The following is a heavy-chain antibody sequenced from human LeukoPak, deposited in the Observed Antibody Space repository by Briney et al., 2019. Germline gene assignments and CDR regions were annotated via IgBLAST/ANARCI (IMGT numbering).Heavy chain of an antibody. CDR1: GFTFSSYS. CDR3: ARADYGDYGYFQH. J-gene: IGHJ1*01. CDR2: ISSSSSYI. V-gene: IGHV3-21*01. Sequence: GGSLRLSCAASGFTFSSYSMNWVRQAPGKGLEWVSSISSSSSYIYYEDSVKGRFTISRDNAKNSLYLQMNSLRAEDTAVYYCARADYGDYGYFQHWGQGTLDSVSS. D-gene: IGHD4-17*01.